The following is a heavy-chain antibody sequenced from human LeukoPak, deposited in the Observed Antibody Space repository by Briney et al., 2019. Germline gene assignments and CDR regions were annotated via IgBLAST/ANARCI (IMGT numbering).Heavy chain of an antibody. D-gene: IGHD1-26*01. J-gene: IGHJ4*02. V-gene: IGHV3-48*04. Sequence: GGSLRLSCAASGFTFSAYSMNWVRHTPGRGLEWVANINGRGITIHYADSFRGRFTISRDNTKNSLYLQMNSLRAEDTAVYYCAKMYGGTYIGNWGQGALVTVSA. CDR3: AKMYGGTYIGN. CDR1: GFTFSAYS. CDR2: INGRGITI.